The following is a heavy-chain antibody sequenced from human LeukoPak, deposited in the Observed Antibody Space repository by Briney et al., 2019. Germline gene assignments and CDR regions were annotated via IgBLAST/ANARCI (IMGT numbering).Heavy chain of an antibody. CDR1: GFTFSSYG. D-gene: IGHD3-22*01. V-gene: IGHV3-21*01. CDR2: ITRSSIYI. CDR3: VRVRYDSSGFYSIFDY. Sequence: GGSLRLSCAASGFTFSSYGMHWVRQAPGKGLEWVSSITRSSIYIYYADSLKGRFTISRDNAKNSLYLQMNSLRAEDTAVYYCVRVRYDSSGFYSIFDYWGQGTLVTVSS. J-gene: IGHJ4*02.